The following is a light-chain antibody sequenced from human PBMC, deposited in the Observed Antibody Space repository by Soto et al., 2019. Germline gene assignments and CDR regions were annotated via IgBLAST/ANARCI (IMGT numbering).Light chain of an antibody. CDR3: QYFDTSLSGFVV. CDR2: DNN. Sequence: QSVLTQPPSMSGATGQRVTISCTGSSSNIVSGYDVHWYQQHPGTAPKLLIFDNNNRPSGVPDRFSGAKSDTSSSLAITGRQAEDEADYYCQYFDTSLSGFVVFGGGIKLTVL. V-gene: IGLV1-40*01. CDR1: SSNIVSGYD. J-gene: IGLJ2*01.